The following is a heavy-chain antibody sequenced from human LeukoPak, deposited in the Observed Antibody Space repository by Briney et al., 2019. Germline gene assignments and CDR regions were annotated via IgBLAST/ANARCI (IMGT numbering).Heavy chain of an antibody. CDR2: IYYSGST. Sequence: SETLSLTCTVSGGSISSGGYYWSWIRQHPGKGLEWIGYIYYSGSTYYKPSLKSRVTISLDTSKNQFSLKLSSVTAADTAVYYCARDEYYYDSSGYYYYMDVWGKGTTATVSS. CDR1: GGSISSGGYY. J-gene: IGHJ6*03. V-gene: IGHV4-30-4*08. D-gene: IGHD3-22*01. CDR3: ARDEYYYDSSGYYYYMDV.